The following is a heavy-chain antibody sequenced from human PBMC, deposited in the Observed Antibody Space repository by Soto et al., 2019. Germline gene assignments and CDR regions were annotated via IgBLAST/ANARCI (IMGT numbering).Heavy chain of an antibody. V-gene: IGHV3-66*01. Sequence: GGSLRLSCAASGFTVSSNYMSWVRQAPGKGLEWVSVIYSGGSTYYADSVKGRFTISRDNSKNTLYLQMNSLRAEDTAVYYCARDPEYSGYGRLDAFDIWGQGTMVTVSS. J-gene: IGHJ3*02. CDR1: GFTVSSNY. CDR3: ARDPEYSGYGRLDAFDI. CDR2: IYSGGST. D-gene: IGHD5-12*01.